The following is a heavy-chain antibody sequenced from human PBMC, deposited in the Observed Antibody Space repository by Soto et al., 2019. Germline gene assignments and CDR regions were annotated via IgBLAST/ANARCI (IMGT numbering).Heavy chain of an antibody. V-gene: IGHV1-2*06. CDR2: MNPNNGKT. CDR1: GYTFTGYY. Sequence: GASVKVSCKASGYTFTGYYMHWVRQAAGQGLEWLGRMNPNNGKTDYAQKFQGRLTMTRDTSISTVYMELSSLTSEDTAVYYCAKDFGGLYNWFDPWGQGTLVTVSS. D-gene: IGHD3-16*01. CDR3: AKDFGGLYNWFDP. J-gene: IGHJ5*02.